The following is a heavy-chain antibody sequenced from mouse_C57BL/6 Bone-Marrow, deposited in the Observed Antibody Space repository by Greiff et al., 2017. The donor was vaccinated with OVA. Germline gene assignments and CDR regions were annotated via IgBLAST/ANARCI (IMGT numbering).Heavy chain of an antibody. Sequence: VMLVESGPGLVAPSQSLSITCTVSGFSLTSYGVDWVRQSPGKGLEWLGVIWGVGSTNYNSALKSRLSISKDNSKSQVFLKMNSLQTDDTAMYYCASGYSNYGYFFAYWGQGTLVTVSA. D-gene: IGHD2-5*01. J-gene: IGHJ3*01. CDR2: IWGVGST. CDR1: GFSLTSYG. CDR3: ASGYSNYGYFFAY. V-gene: IGHV2-6*01.